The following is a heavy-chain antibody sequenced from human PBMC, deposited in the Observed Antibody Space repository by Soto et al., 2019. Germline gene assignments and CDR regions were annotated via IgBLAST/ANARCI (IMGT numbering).Heavy chain of an antibody. D-gene: IGHD2-21*02. CDR2: ISGSGGST. CDR1: GFTFSSYA. Sequence: GGSLRLSCAASGFTFSSYAMSWVRQAPGKGLEWVSAISGSGGSTYYADSVKGRFTISRDNSKNALYLQMNSLRAEDTAVYYCAKEYCGGDCYDSFDYWGQGTLVTVSS. V-gene: IGHV3-23*01. CDR3: AKEYCGGDCYDSFDY. J-gene: IGHJ4*02.